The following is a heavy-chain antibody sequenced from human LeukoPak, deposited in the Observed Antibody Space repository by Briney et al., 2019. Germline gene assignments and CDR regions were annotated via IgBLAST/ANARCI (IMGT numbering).Heavy chain of an antibody. V-gene: IGHV1-18*01. CDR1: GYTFTSYG. Sequence: ASVKVSCKASGYTFTSYGISWVRQAPGQGLEWMGWIRAYDDNTNYAQNFQSRVAMTTDTSTSTAYMELRSLRSDDTAVYYSARDVTAAFARFAFDIWGQGTMVTVSS. CDR2: IRAYDDNT. D-gene: IGHD6-13*01. CDR3: ARDVTAAFARFAFDI. J-gene: IGHJ3*02.